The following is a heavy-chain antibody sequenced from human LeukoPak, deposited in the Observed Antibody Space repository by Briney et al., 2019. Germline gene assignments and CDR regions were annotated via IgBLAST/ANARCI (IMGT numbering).Heavy chain of an antibody. CDR1: GYTFTGYY. J-gene: IGHJ4*02. Sequence: ASVKVSCKASGYTFTGYYKHWVRQAPGQGLAWMGRINPNNDGTNYAQKFQGRVTMTGDTSISTAYMELSSLRSDDTAVYYCTRESGSYHGNDYWGQGTLVTVSS. CDR2: INPNNDGT. CDR3: TRESGSYHGNDY. D-gene: IGHD1-26*01. V-gene: IGHV1-2*06.